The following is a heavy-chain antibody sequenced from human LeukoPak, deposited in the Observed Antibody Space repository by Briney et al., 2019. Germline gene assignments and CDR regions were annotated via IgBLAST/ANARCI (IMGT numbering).Heavy chain of an antibody. V-gene: IGHV1-46*01. CDR3: AKANYGSGVVWFDP. CDR1: GYIITSYY. J-gene: IGHJ5*02. CDR2: INPSGGST. Sequence: ASVKVSCKASGYIITSYYMHWVRQAPGQGLEWMGIINPSGGSTSYAQKFQGRVTMTRDMSTSTVYMELSSLRSEDTAVYYCAKANYGSGVVWFDPWGQGTLVTVSS. D-gene: IGHD3-10*01.